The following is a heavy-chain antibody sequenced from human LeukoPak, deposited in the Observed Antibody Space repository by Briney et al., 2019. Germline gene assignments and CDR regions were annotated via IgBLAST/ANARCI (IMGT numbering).Heavy chain of an antibody. CDR2: INHSGST. CDR3: AEGVLAPFDY. Sequence: SETLSLTCAVYGGSFSGYYWSWIRRPPGKGLEWIGEINHSGSTNYNPSLKSRVTISVDTSKNQFSLKLSSVTAADTAVYYCAEGVLAPFDYWGQGTLVTVSS. CDR1: GGSFSGYY. V-gene: IGHV4-34*01. J-gene: IGHJ4*02. D-gene: IGHD3-16*01.